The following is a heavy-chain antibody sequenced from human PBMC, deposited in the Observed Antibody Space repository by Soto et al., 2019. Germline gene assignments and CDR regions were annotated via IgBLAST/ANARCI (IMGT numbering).Heavy chain of an antibody. CDR1: GFTFSSYA. D-gene: IGHD3-9*01. J-gene: IGHJ4*02. Sequence: GGSLRLSCSASGFTFSSYAMHWVRQAQGKGLEYVSAISSNGGSTYYADSVKGRFTISRDNSKNTLYLQMSSLRAEDTAVYYCVKDQENYDILTGYYYFDYWGQGTLVTVSS. CDR2: ISSNGGST. CDR3: VKDQENYDILTGYYYFDY. V-gene: IGHV3-64D*09.